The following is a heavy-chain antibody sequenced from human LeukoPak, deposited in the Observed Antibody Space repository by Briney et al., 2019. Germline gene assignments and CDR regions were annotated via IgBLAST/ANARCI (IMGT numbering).Heavy chain of an antibody. Sequence: PGGSLRLSCAVSGITLSNYGMSWVRQAPGKGLEWGAGISGSGGGTNYADSVKGRFTISRDNPKNTLYLQMNSLRAEDTAVYFCAKRGIVIRAVIVVGFHKEAYYFDYWGQGALVTVSS. CDR1: GITLSNYG. CDR2: ISGSGGGT. CDR3: AKRGIVIRAVIVVGFHKEAYYFDY. V-gene: IGHV3-23*01. D-gene: IGHD2-15*01. J-gene: IGHJ4*02.